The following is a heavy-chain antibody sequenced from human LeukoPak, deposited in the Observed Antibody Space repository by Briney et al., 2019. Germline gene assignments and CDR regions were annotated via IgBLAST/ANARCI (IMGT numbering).Heavy chain of an antibody. Sequence: ASVKVSCRASGYTFTSYGISWARQAPGQGLEWMGWISAYNGNTNYAQKLQGRLTMTTDTSTSTAYMEVRSLRSDDTAVYYCARALSDDFWSAYQDYWGQGTLVTVSS. CDR1: GYTFTSYG. J-gene: IGHJ4*02. CDR3: ARALSDDFWSAYQDY. V-gene: IGHV1-18*01. D-gene: IGHD3-3*01. CDR2: ISAYNGNT.